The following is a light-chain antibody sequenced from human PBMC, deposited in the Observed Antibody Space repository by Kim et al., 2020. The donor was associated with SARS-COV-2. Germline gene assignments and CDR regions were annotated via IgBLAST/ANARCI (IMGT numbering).Light chain of an antibody. Sequence: RAALNCKSSHTVLYNSNNKNYLAWYQQKPGQAPKLLIYWASIRESGVSDRFSGSGSETVFTLTISSLQAEDVAVYYCQQYYSTPPSFGQGTKLEIK. CDR1: HTVLYNSNNKNY. CDR2: WAS. CDR3: QQYYSTPPS. J-gene: IGKJ2*03. V-gene: IGKV4-1*01.